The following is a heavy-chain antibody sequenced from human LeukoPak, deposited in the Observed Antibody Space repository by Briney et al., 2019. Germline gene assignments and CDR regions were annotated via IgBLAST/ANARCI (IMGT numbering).Heavy chain of an antibody. CDR2: IYPGDSDT. CDR3: ARRLTTATFDY. CDR1: GYSFNNYW. J-gene: IGHJ4*02. D-gene: IGHD4-11*01. Sequence: RGESLKISCEGSGYSFNNYWIVWVRQMPGEGLEWMGIIYPGDSDTRYSPSFQGLVTISVDKSISTAYLQWSSLKALDTAMYYCARRLTTATFDYWGQGTLVTVSS. V-gene: IGHV5-51*01.